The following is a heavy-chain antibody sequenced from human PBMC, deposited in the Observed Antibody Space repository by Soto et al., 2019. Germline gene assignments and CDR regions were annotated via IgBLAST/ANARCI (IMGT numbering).Heavy chain of an antibody. Sequence: ASVKVSCKASGYTFTSYGISWVRQAPGQGLEWMGWIRAYNGNTNYAQKLQGRVTMTTDTSTSTAYMELRSLRSDDTAVYYCARGGEVHYYDFWSGYYTDAFDIWGQGTMVTVSS. V-gene: IGHV1-18*01. CDR3: ARGGEVHYYDFWSGYYTDAFDI. J-gene: IGHJ3*02. CDR1: GYTFTSYG. D-gene: IGHD3-3*01. CDR2: IRAYNGNT.